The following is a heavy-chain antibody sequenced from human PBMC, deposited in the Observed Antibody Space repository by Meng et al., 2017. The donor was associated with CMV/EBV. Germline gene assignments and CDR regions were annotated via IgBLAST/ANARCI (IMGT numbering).Heavy chain of an antibody. D-gene: IGHD1-26*01. Sequence: GGSLRLSCAASGFTFDVYAMHWVRQAPGKGLEWVSGISWNSGSIGYADSVKGRFTISRDNAKNSLYLQMNSLRAEDTALYYCAKDAVGATDLYYFDYWGQGTLVTVSS. V-gene: IGHV3-9*01. CDR1: GFTFDVYA. CDR2: ISWNSGSI. CDR3: AKDAVGATDLYYFDY. J-gene: IGHJ4*02.